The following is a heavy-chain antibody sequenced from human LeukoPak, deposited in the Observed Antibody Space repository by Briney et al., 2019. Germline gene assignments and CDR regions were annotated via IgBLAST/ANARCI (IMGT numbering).Heavy chain of an antibody. V-gene: IGHV4-59*01. CDR1: RGSISSYY. CDR3: ARDFAPALGYDYVWGSYRQEGAFDI. Sequence: SETLSLTCTGSRGSISSYYWSWIRQPLGKGLEWIGYIYYSGSTNYNPSLKSRVTISVDTSKNQFSLKLSSVTAADTAVYYCARDFAPALGYDYVWGSYRQEGAFDIWGQGTMVTVSS. D-gene: IGHD3-16*02. CDR2: IYYSGST. J-gene: IGHJ3*02.